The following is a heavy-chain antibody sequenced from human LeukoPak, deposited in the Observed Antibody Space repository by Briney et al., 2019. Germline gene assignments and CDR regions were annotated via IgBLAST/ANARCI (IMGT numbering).Heavy chain of an antibody. CDR3: AKGDYYGSGSYYNVYYFDY. CDR1: GFTFSSYA. V-gene: IGHV3-23*01. D-gene: IGHD3-10*01. Sequence: QAGGSLRPSCAASGFTFSSYAMSWVRQAPGKGLEWVSAISGSGGSTYYADSVKGRFTISRDNSKNTLYLQMNSLRAEDTAVHYCAKGDYYGSGSYYNVYYFDYWGQGTLVTVSS. CDR2: ISGSGGST. J-gene: IGHJ4*02.